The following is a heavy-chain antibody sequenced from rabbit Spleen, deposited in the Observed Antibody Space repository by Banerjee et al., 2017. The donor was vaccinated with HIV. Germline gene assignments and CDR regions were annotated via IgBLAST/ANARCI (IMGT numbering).Heavy chain of an antibody. J-gene: IGHJ6*01. D-gene: IGHD6-1*01. CDR2: IYTGSFGGT. Sequence: QSLEESGGDLVKPGASLTLTCTASGFSFSSYYYMCWVRQAPGKGLEWIACIYTGSFGGTYYASWAKGRFTISKTSSTTVTLQMPSLTAADTATYFCARGIVYGYAGDTYPPYGMDLWGQGTLVTVS. V-gene: IGHV1S40*01. CDR1: GFSFSSYYY. CDR3: ARGIVYGYAGDTYPPYGMDL.